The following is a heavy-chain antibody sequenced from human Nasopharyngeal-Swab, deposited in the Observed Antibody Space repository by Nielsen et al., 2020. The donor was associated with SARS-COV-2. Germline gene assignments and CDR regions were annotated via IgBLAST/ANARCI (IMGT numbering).Heavy chain of an antibody. V-gene: IGHV4-39*01. Sequence: SETLSLTCAVYGGSFSGYYWGWIRQPPGKGLEWIGSIYYSGSTYYNPSLKSRVTISVDTSKNQFSLKLSSVTAADTAVYYCARLIYGDYFDYYYYMDVWGKGTTVTVSS. J-gene: IGHJ6*03. D-gene: IGHD4-17*01. CDR2: IYYSGST. CDR1: GGSFSGYY. CDR3: ARLIYGDYFDYYYYMDV.